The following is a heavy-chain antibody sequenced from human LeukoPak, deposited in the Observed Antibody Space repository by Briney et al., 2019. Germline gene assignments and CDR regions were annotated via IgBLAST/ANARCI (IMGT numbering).Heavy chain of an antibody. J-gene: IGHJ6*03. CDR2: ISSSGSTI. Sequence: GGSLRLSCAASGFTFSDYYMSWIRQAPGKGLEGVSYISSSGSTIYYADSVKGRFTISGDNAKNSLYLQMNSLRAEDTAVYYCARVGARMIGYYYYYYMDVWGKGTTVTISS. D-gene: IGHD1-26*01. CDR1: GFTFSDYY. CDR3: ARVGARMIGYYYYYYMDV. V-gene: IGHV3-11*04.